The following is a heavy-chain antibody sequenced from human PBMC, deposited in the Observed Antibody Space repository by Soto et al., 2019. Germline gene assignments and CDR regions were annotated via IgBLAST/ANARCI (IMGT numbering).Heavy chain of an antibody. Sequence: QVQLVESGGGLVKPGGSLRLSCAASGFTFSDYYMSWIRQAPGKGLEWVSYISSSGSTIYYADSVKGRFTISRDNAKNSMYLQMNSLRAADTAVYYCARDFGMDLYYDILTGHFDYWGQGTLVTVSS. CDR2: ISSSGSTI. D-gene: IGHD3-9*01. J-gene: IGHJ4*02. CDR1: GFTFSDYY. CDR3: ARDFGMDLYYDILTGHFDY. V-gene: IGHV3-11*01.